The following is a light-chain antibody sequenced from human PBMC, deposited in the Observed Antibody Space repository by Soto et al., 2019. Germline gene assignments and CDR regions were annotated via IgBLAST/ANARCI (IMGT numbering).Light chain of an antibody. CDR1: QSVSNNY. CDR3: QQYGSSPLT. Sequence: EIVLTQSPGTLSLSPGERATLSCRASQSVSNNYLAWDQQKPGQAPRLLISGASSRATGIPDRFSGSGSGTDFTLTISRLEPEDVAVYYCQQYGSSPLTFGGGTKVEIK. CDR2: GAS. V-gene: IGKV3-20*01. J-gene: IGKJ4*01.